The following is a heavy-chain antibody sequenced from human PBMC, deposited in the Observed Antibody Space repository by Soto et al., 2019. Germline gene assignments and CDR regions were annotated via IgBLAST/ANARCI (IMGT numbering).Heavy chain of an antibody. CDR3: ARAATRIVVVRELGGMDV. D-gene: IGHD3-22*01. J-gene: IGHJ6*02. Sequence: SETLSLTCTVSGGSISSYYWSWIRQPPGKGLEWIGDIYYSGSTNHNPSLKSRGTISVDTTKNQFSLKLSSVTAADTAVYYCARAATRIVVVRELGGMDVWGEGNTVTV. V-gene: IGHV4-59*01. CDR2: IYYSGST. CDR1: GGSISSYY.